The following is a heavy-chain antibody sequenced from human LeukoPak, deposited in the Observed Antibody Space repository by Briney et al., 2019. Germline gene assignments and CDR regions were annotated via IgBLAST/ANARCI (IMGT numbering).Heavy chain of an antibody. J-gene: IGHJ4*02. D-gene: IGHD6-13*01. Sequence: PSETLSLTCIVSGGSISSYYWSWIRQPPGKGLEWIGYIYYSGSTNYNPSLKSRVTISVDTSKNQFSLKLSSVTAADTAVYYCARGIAAAGTGGFDYWGQGTLVTVSS. CDR1: GGSISSYY. V-gene: IGHV4-59*01. CDR2: IYYSGST. CDR3: ARGIAAAGTGGFDY.